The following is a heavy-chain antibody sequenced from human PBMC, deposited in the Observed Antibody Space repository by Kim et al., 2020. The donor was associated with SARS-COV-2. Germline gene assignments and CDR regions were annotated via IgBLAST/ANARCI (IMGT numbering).Heavy chain of an antibody. J-gene: IGHJ5*02. V-gene: IGHV1-46*01. CDR2: INPSGGST. CDR3: ARDPHAVIAAAGTGWFDP. CDR1: GYTFTSYY. D-gene: IGHD6-13*01. Sequence: ASVKVSCKASGYTFTSYYMHWVRQAPGQGLEWMGIINPSGGSTSYAQKFQGRVTMTRDTSTSTVYMELSSLRSEDTAVYYCARDPHAVIAAAGTGWFDPWGQGTLVTVSS.